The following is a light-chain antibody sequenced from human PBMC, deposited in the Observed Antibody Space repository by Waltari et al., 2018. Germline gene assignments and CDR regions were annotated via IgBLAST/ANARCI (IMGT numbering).Light chain of an antibody. J-gene: IGKJ4*01. Sequence: EIVLTQSPATLSLSPGESATLYCWASQNIGRQLAWYQQRPGQAPSLVIYDASNRATGIPARFSGSGSGTDFTLTISSLEPEDFAVYYCQQRSTWPLTFGGGTKVDIK. CDR2: DAS. CDR1: QNIGRQ. CDR3: QQRSTWPLT. V-gene: IGKV3-11*01.